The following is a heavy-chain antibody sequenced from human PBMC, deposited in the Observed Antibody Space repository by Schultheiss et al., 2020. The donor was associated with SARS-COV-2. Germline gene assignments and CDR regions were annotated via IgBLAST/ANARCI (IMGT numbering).Heavy chain of an antibody. CDR1: GGSISSYY. V-gene: IGHV4-59*01. D-gene: IGHD6-19*01. J-gene: IGHJ4*02. CDR3: ARDGSSGWYGFDY. CDR2: IYYSGST. Sequence: SETLSLTCTVSGGSISSYYWSWIRQPPGKGLEWIGYIYYSGSTRYSPSLKSRVTISVDTSKKQFSLRLRSVTAADTAVYYCARDGSSGWYGFDYWGQGTLVTVSS.